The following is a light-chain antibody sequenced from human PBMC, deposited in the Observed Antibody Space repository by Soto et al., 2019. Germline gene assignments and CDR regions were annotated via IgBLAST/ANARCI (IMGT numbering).Light chain of an antibody. J-gene: IGKJ4*01. CDR2: AAS. CDR1: HSISTY. CDR3: HNGYSTPFT. Sequence: DIQMTQSPSSLSASVGDTATGTCLASHSISTYLQWYQQTPGKAPNILIYAASTWQSGVQSRCIGSGSGTDFTLTISSLEPAGFDTYFCHNGYSTPFTFGVGPTV. V-gene: IGKV1-39*01.